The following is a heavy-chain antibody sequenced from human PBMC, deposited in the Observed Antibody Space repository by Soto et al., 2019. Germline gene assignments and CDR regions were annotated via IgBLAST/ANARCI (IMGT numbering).Heavy chain of an antibody. J-gene: IGHJ6*02. CDR2: IYYSGST. D-gene: IGHD4-4*01. CDR3: ARVSSNPIYYYYYYGMDV. V-gene: IGHV4-30-4*01. Sequence: SETLSLTCTVSGGSISSGDYYWSWIRQSPGKGLEWIGYIYYSGSTYYNPSLKSRVTISVDTSKNQFSLKPSSVTAADTAVYYCARVSSNPIYYYYYYGMDVWGQGTTVTVSS. CDR1: GGSISSGDYY.